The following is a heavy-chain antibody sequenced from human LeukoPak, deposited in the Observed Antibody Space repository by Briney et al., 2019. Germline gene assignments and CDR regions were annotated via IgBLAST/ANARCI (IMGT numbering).Heavy chain of an antibody. CDR2: IYHSGST. Sequence: SGTLALNCAVEGGSFSGYFWCLFRKPPRPGLYCLGGIYHSGSTNYNPSLKSRVTISVDTSKNQFSLKLSSVTAADTAVYYCARVYSSGYYPASITGDYWGQGTLVTVSS. D-gene: IGHD3-22*01. CDR3: ARVYSSGYYPASITGDY. CDR1: GGSFSGYF. J-gene: IGHJ4*02. V-gene: IGHV4-34*01.